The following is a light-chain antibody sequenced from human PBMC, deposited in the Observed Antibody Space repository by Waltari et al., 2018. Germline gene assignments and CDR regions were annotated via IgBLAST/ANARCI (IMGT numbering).Light chain of an antibody. J-gene: IGLJ3*02. Sequence: QSVVTQPPSASGTPGQRVTISCSGSSSNIGDNHVYWYQQVPGTAPKLLVHTNNARPSGVPARFTCSKSGTSASLAIYVLRSEDEADYDCASWDDKLNAWVIGGGTRLTVL. CDR3: ASWDDKLNAWV. V-gene: IGLV1-47*01. CDR1: SSNIGDNH. CDR2: TNN.